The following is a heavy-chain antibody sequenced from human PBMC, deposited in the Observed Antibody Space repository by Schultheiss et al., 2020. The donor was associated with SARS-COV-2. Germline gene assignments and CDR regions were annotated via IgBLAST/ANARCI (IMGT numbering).Heavy chain of an antibody. J-gene: IGHJ4*02. CDR3: ARNGGGQQLVANFDY. CDR2: IYYSGST. Sequence: SETLSLTCTVSGGSISSYYWSWIRQPPGKGLEWIGYIYYSGSTYYNPSLKSRVTISVDTSKNQFSLKLSSVTAADTAVYYCARNGGGQQLVANFDYWGQGTLVTVSS. D-gene: IGHD6-13*01. CDR1: GGSISSYY. V-gene: IGHV4-59*01.